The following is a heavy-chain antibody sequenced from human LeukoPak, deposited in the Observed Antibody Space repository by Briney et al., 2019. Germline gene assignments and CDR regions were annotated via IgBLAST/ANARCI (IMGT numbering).Heavy chain of an antibody. CDR2: IKQDGSEK. CDR3: ARDSLYYDISDYAFDI. Sequence: GGSLRLSCAASGFTFSSYWMSWVRQAPGKGLEWVANIKQDGSEKYYVDSVKGRFTISRDNAKNSLYLQMNSLRAEDTAVYHCARDSLYYDISDYAFDIWGQGTMVTVSS. J-gene: IGHJ3*02. D-gene: IGHD3-3*01. V-gene: IGHV3-7*01. CDR1: GFTFSSYW.